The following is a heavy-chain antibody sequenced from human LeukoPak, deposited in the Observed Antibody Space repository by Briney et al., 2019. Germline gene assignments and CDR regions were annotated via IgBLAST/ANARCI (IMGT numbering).Heavy chain of an antibody. CDR1: GGTFSSYA. Sequence: SVKVSCKASGGTFSSYAISWVRQAPGQGLEWMGRIIPIFGTANYAQKFQGRVTITADESTRTAYMELSSLRYEETAVYYCARDPTYYDFWSGYFGSYFDYWGQGTLVTVSS. J-gene: IGHJ4*02. V-gene: IGHV1-69*13. CDR2: IIPIFGTA. D-gene: IGHD3-3*01. CDR3: ARDPTYYDFWSGYFGSYFDY.